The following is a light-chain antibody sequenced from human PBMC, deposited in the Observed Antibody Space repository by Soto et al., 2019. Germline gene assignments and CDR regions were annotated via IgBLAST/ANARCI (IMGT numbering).Light chain of an antibody. Sequence: QSALTQPASVSGSPGQSITISCTGTSSDVGGYNYVSWYQQHPGKAPKLMIYDVSNRPSGVSNRFSGSKSGNTASLTISGLQAEGEADYYCSSYTSSSPRAFGTGTKVTVL. J-gene: IGLJ1*01. V-gene: IGLV2-14*01. CDR3: SSYTSSSPRA. CDR2: DVS. CDR1: SSDVGGYNY.